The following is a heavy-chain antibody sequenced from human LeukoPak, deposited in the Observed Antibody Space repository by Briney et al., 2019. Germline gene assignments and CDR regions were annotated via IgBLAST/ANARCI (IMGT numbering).Heavy chain of an antibody. CDR2: INQDGSVK. Sequence: TGGSLRLSCAASGFTFSSYWMSWVRQAPGKGLEWVANINQDGSVKSYVDSVEGRFTISRDNAKKSLYLQMSSLRAEDTAVYYCARGDFGDYVLYWGQGTLVTVSS. CDR1: GFTFSSYW. V-gene: IGHV3-7*05. D-gene: IGHD4-17*01. CDR3: ARGDFGDYVLY. J-gene: IGHJ4*02.